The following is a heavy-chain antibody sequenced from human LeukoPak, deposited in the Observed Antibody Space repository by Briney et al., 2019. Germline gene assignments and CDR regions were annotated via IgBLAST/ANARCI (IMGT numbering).Heavy chain of an antibody. D-gene: IGHD3-9*01. V-gene: IGHV1-69*06. J-gene: IGHJ4*02. CDR2: IIPIFGTA. CDR1: GGTFSSYA. Sequence: ASVKVSCKASGGTFSSYAISWVRQAPGQGLEWMGGIIPIFGTANYAQKFQGRVTTTADKSTSTAYMELSSLRSEDTAVYYCARGRGYYDILTGYYTDFDYWGQGTLVTVSS. CDR3: ARGRGYYDILTGYYTDFDY.